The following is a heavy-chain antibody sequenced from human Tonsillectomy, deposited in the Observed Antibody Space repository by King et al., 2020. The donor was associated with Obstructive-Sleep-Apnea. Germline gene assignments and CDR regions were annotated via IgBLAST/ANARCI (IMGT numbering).Heavy chain of an antibody. D-gene: IGHD3-22*01. CDR2: IYYSGST. CDR3: ARVKFEDSSGYYYFDY. CDR1: GGSISSYY. V-gene: IGHV4-59*01. Sequence: QLQESGPGLVKPSETLSLTCTVSGGSISSYYWSWIRQPPGKGLEWIGYIYYSGSTNYNPSLKSRVTISVDTSKNQLSLKLSSVTAADTAVYYCARVKFEDSSGYYYFDYWGQGTLVTVSS. J-gene: IGHJ4*02.